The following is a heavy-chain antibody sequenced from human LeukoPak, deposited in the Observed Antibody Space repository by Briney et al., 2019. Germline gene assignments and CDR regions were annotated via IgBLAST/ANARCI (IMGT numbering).Heavy chain of an antibody. Sequence: LPGGSLRLSCAASGFTLSNHWMIWVRQAPGKALECVANIKQDGIEKYYLDSVKGRLTISRDNSKSTLYLQMNSLRVEDTAVYYCVRASGPFDIWGQGTMVTVSS. CDR3: VRASGPFDI. J-gene: IGHJ3*02. V-gene: IGHV3-7*01. CDR1: GFTLSNHW. CDR2: IKQDGIEK. D-gene: IGHD6-25*01.